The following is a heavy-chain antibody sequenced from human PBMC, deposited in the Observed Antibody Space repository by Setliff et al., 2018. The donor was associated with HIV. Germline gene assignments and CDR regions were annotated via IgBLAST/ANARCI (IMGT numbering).Heavy chain of an antibody. V-gene: IGHV4-59*01. J-gene: IGHJ4*02. D-gene: IGHD3-10*01. CDR1: GGSISGSH. CDR2: IYYSGST. Sequence: SETLSLTCAVSGGSISGSHWNWIRQSPGGGLEWIGYIYYSGSTKYNPSLIRRVTISIDKSRKSFSLTLTSVTAADTAMYYCTKGRLGQADYWGQGIRVTVSS. CDR3: TKGRLGQADY.